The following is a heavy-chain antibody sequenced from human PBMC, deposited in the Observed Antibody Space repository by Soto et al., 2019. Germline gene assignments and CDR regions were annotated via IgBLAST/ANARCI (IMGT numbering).Heavy chain of an antibody. V-gene: IGHV5-51*03. CDR1: GYSFVNYW. D-gene: IGHD3-22*01. J-gene: IGHJ4*02. Sequence: EVQLVQSESEVKKPGESLKISCKVSGYSFVNYWIGWVRQMPGKGLEWTGNVYPGDSDTDYSPSFHGHFTISADKSITTTYLQWSSLQASDTAIYYCARESLSSSAFYFWGQGTLVIVSS. CDR2: VYPGDSDT. CDR3: ARESLSSSAFYF.